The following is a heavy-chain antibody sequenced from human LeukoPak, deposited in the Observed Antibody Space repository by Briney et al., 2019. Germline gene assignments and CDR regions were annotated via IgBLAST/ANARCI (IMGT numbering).Heavy chain of an antibody. CDR3: ARGLINQPLRYFDWLPGAYYYYYMDV. J-gene: IGHJ6*03. V-gene: IGHV1-8*01. D-gene: IGHD3-9*01. Sequence: GASVKVSCKASGYTFTSYDINWVRQATGQGLEWMGWMNPNSGNTGYAQKFQGRVTMTRNTSISTAYMELSSLRSEDTAVYYCARGLINQPLRYFDWLPGAYYYYYMDVWGKGTTVTISS. CDR1: GYTFTSYD. CDR2: MNPNSGNT.